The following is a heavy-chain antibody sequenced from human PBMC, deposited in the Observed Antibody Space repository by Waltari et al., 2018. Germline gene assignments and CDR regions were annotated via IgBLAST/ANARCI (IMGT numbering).Heavy chain of an antibody. CDR1: GFTFSRPW. CDR3: ARGVVGATRSFDY. D-gene: IGHD1-26*01. V-gene: IGHV3-7*01. CDR2: IKQDGSEK. J-gene: IGHJ4*02. Sequence: EVQLVESGGGLVQPGGSLRLSCAASGFTFSRPWMSWVRQAPGNGPEWVANIKQDGSEKYYVDSVKGRFTISRDNAKNSLYLQMNSLRAEDTAVYYCARGVVGATRSFDYWGQGTLVTDSS.